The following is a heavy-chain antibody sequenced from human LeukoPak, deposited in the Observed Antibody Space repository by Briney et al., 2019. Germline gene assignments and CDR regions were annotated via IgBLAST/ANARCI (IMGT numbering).Heavy chain of an antibody. CDR2: IYSGDRT. CDR3: TRDLTGTTWSENDY. CDR1: GIXVRGSY. V-gene: IGHV3-53*01. J-gene: IGHJ4*02. D-gene: IGHD6-13*01. Sequence: GGSLRLSCEVSGIXVRGSYMSWVRQAPGKGQEWVSVIYSGDRTYYAESVKGRFTISRDTSKNTLYLQMNNLRADDTARYYCTRDLTGTTWSENDYWGQGTLVTISS.